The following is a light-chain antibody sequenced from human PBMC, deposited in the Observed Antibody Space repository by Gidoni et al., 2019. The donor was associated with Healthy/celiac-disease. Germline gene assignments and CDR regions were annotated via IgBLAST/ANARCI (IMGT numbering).Light chain of an antibody. V-gene: IGKV3-11*01. Sequence: EIMLTQSPATLSLSPVERATLSCRASQSVSSYLAWYQQKPGQATRLLIYDASNRATGIPARFSGSGSGTDFTLTISSREPEEFAVYYCQQRSNWYTFGQXTKLE. CDR3: QQRSNWYT. CDR1: QSVSSY. CDR2: DAS. J-gene: IGKJ2*01.